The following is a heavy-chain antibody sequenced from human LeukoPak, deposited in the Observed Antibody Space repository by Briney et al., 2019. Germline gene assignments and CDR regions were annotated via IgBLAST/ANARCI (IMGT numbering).Heavy chain of an antibody. CDR1: RFSISSYG. D-gene: IGHD3-10*01. Sequence: GGTLRLSCVASRFSISSYGMTWVRQAPGKGLEWVSTISDNGSRIFYAASVKGRFTISRDNSKSTVYLQMNSLRAEDTAIYYCAKNEGSGLVYYYMDVWGKGTTVTISS. CDR2: ISDNGSRI. J-gene: IGHJ6*03. CDR3: AKNEGSGLVYYYMDV. V-gene: IGHV3-23*01.